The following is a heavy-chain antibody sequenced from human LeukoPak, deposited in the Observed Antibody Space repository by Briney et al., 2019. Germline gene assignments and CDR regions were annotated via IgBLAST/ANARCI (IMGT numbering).Heavy chain of an antibody. J-gene: IGHJ4*02. CDR1: GYTFTGYY. Sequence: ASVKVSCKSSGYTFTGYYMRWVRQAPGQGLEWMGWINPNSGGTDYAQKFQGRVTMTRDTSISTAYMELSSLRSDDTALYYCARSTYDSSGYYHFDYWGQGTLVTVSS. D-gene: IGHD3-22*01. V-gene: IGHV1-2*02. CDR3: ARSTYDSSGYYHFDY. CDR2: INPNSGGT.